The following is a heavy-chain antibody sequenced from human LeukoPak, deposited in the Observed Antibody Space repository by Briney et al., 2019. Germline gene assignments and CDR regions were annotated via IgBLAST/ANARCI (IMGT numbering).Heavy chain of an antibody. V-gene: IGHV3-30*04. J-gene: IGHJ4*02. CDR2: ISYDGKKK. D-gene: IGHD3-3*01. Sequence: GGSLRLSCAGSGFTFSNYAIHWVRQAPGKGLEWVAVISYDGKKKFYVDSVQGRFTISRDNSKNTLYLQMNSLRAEDTAVYYCAKDADFWSGYCDYWGQGTLVTVSS. CDR3: AKDADFWSGYCDY. CDR1: GFTFSNYA.